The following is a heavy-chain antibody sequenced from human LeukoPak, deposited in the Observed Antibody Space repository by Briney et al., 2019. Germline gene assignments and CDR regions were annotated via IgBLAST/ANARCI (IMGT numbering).Heavy chain of an antibody. D-gene: IGHD4-23*01. Sequence: ASVKVSCKASGGTFSSYAISWVRQAPGQGREWMGGIIPIFGTANYAQTFQGRVTITTDESTSTAYMELSSLRSEDMAVYYCASGNQDSLGPLDYWGQGTLVTVSS. CDR3: ASGNQDSLGPLDY. V-gene: IGHV1-69*05. J-gene: IGHJ4*02. CDR2: IIPIFGTA. CDR1: GGTFSSYA.